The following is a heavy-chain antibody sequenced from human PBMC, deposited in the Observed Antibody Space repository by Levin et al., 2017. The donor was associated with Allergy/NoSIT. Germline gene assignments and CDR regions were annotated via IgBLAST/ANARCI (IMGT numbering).Heavy chain of an antibody. CDR2: ISGSGGST. D-gene: IGHD2-2*02. J-gene: IGHJ4*02. CDR3: AKEGGDCSSSSCYTGAIDY. V-gene: IGHV3-23*01. Sequence: GESLKISCAASGFTFSSYSMSWVRQAPGKGLEWVSSISGSGGSTYYADSVKGRFTISRDNSKNTLYLQMNSLRAEDTAVYYCAKEGGDCSSSSCYTGAIDYWGQGTLVTVSS. CDR1: GFTFSSYS.